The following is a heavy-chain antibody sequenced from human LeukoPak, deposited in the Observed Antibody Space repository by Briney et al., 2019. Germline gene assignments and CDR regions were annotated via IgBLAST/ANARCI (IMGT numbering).Heavy chain of an antibody. J-gene: IGHJ5*02. CDR3: ASYYGSGSYSWFDP. D-gene: IGHD3-10*01. V-gene: IGHV4-39*01. CDR2: NNYSGST. CDR1: GGSISSSRYY. Sequence: PSETLSLTCTVSGGSISSSRYYWGWIRQPPGKGLEWIGSNNYSGSTYYNPSLKSRVTISVDTSKNQFSLKLSSVTAADTAVYYCASYYGSGSYSWFDPWGQGTLVTVSS.